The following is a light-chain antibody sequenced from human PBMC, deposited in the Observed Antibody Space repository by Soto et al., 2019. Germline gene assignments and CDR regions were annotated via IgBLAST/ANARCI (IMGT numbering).Light chain of an antibody. CDR3: QQLNTYPWT. CDR1: QDISSY. CDR2: AAS. V-gene: IGKV1-9*01. Sequence: SQLTQSPSSLSASVGDRVTITFRASQDISSYLAWYQQEPGKAPKLLIYAASTLQSGVPSRFSGSGSGTDFTLTISTLQPEDFATYYCQQLNTYPWTFGQGTKVDIK. J-gene: IGKJ1*01.